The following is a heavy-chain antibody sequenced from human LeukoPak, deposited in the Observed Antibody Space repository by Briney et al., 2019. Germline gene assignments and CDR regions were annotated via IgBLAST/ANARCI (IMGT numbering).Heavy chain of an antibody. Sequence: GGSLRLSCAASGFTFSNYWMHWVRQAPGKGLVWVSRINSDARSTSYADSVKGRFTVSRDNARKSLFLQMNSLRVEDTALYYCARDLYGDYGFDTWGQGTLVTVSS. D-gene: IGHD4-17*01. J-gene: IGHJ3*02. CDR1: GFTFSNYW. V-gene: IGHV3-74*01. CDR3: ARDLYGDYGFDT. CDR2: INSDARST.